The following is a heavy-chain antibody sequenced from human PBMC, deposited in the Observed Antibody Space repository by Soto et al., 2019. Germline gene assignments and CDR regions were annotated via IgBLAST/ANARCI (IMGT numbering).Heavy chain of an antibody. D-gene: IGHD3-10*01. CDR3: ARGRDSGSYYLIDY. CDR2: INPNSGNI. Sequence: ASVKVSCKASGNTFTSYDINWVRQATGHGLEWMGWINPNSGNIGYAQKFQGRVTMTRDTAIRTAYMEVSRLRSDDTAVYYCARGRDSGSYYLIDYWGQGTLVTVSS. J-gene: IGHJ4*02. CDR1: GNTFTSYD. V-gene: IGHV1-8*01.